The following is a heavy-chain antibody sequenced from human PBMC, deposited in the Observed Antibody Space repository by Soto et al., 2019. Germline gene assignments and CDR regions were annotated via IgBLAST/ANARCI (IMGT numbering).Heavy chain of an antibody. Sequence: QVQLQESGPGLVKPSQTLSLTCTVSGGSISSGGYYWSWIRQHPGKGLEWIGYIYYSGSTYYNPSRKNRVTISVDTSKNQFSLKLISVTAADTAVYYCARGRVVVVAATYWFDPWGQGTLVTVSS. V-gene: IGHV4-31*03. CDR1: GGSISSGGYY. J-gene: IGHJ5*02. CDR2: IYYSGST. CDR3: ARGRVVVVAATYWFDP. D-gene: IGHD2-15*01.